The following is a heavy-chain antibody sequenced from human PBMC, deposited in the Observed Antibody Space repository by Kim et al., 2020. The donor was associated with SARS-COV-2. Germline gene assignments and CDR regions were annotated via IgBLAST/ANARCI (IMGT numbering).Heavy chain of an antibody. V-gene: IGHV4-59*13. Sequence: SETLSLTCTVSGGSISSYYWSWIRQPPGKGLEWIGYIYYSGSTNYNPSLKSRVTISVDTSKNQFSLKLSSVTAADTAVYYCASSYYYDSSGYKFDYWGQGTLVTVSS. D-gene: IGHD3-22*01. J-gene: IGHJ4*02. CDR2: IYYSGST. CDR3: ASSYYYDSSGYKFDY. CDR1: GGSISSYY.